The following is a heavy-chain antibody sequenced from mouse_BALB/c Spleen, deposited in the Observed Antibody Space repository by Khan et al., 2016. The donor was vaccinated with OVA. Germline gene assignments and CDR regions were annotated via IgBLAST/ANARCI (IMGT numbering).Heavy chain of an antibody. CDR3: ARAYYRYDGYYAMDY. D-gene: IGHD2-14*01. Sequence: QVQLKESGPGLVAPSQSLSITCTVSGFSLSRYNIHWVRQPPGKGLEWLGMLWGGGGPDYNSILKSRLSIRKDNSKSQVFLKMNSLQTDDTAMYYWARAYYRYDGYYAMDYWGQGTPVTVSS. V-gene: IGHV2-6-4*01. J-gene: IGHJ4*01. CDR2: LWGGGGP. CDR1: GFSLSRYN.